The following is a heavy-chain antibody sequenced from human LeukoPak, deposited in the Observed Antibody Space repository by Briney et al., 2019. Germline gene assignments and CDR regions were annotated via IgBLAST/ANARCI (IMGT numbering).Heavy chain of an antibody. D-gene: IGHD6-13*01. Sequence: GGSLRLSCSASGFTLSTHYMSWVRQAPGKGLEWVSLIYTSGRTYFADSVKGRFTISRDNSENTVYLQMNSLRADDTAVYYCARERGQQLEYFDLWGRGTLVTVSS. J-gene: IGHJ2*01. CDR3: ARERGQQLEYFDL. V-gene: IGHV3-53*01. CDR2: IYTSGRT. CDR1: GFTLSTHY.